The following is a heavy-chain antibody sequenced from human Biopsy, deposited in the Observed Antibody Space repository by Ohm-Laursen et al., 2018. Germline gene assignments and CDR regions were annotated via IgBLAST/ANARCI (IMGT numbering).Heavy chain of an antibody. J-gene: IGHJ1*01. CDR1: EGTFSNYG. Sequence: SVKVSCKAPEGTFSNYGVNWVRQAPGQGLEWLGGNIPILGTGNYAQKFQDRVTVAANTSTGTATMELRSLRSDDTAVYYCATKLTGYFHHWGQGTLVIVSS. V-gene: IGHV1-69*06. CDR2: NIPILGTG. D-gene: IGHD3-9*01. CDR3: ATKLTGYFHH.